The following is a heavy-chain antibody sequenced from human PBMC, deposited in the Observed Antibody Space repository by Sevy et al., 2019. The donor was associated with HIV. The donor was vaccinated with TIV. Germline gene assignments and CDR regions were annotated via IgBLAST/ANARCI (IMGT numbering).Heavy chain of an antibody. J-gene: IGHJ3*01. Sequence: ASVKVSCKASGYTFTSYDINWVRQATGQGLEWMGWMNPNSGNTGYAQKFQGRVTMTRNTSISTAYMELSSLRSEDTAVYYCARYWDYVWGSYREVEAFDFWGQGTMVTVSS. D-gene: IGHD3-16*02. CDR3: ARYWDYVWGSYREVEAFDF. CDR1: GYTFTSYD. CDR2: MNPNSGNT. V-gene: IGHV1-8*01.